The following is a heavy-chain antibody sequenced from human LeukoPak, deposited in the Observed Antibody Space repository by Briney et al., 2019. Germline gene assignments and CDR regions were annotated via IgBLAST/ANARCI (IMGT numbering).Heavy chain of an antibody. CDR2: ISGSGGST. J-gene: IGHJ4*02. V-gene: IGHV3-23*01. CDR3: AKSSGYNWQYFFDY. D-gene: IGHD6-25*01. Sequence: GGSLRLSCAASGFTFSGYAMSWVRQPPGKGLECVSAISGSGGSTYYADSVKGRFTISRDNSKNTLYLQMNSLRAEDVAVYFCAKSSGYNWQYFFDYWGQGTLVSVSS. CDR1: GFTFSGYA.